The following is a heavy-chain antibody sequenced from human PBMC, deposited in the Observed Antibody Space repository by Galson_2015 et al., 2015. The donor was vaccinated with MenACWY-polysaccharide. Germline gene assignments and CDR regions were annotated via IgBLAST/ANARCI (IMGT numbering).Heavy chain of an antibody. D-gene: IGHD1-26*01. CDR3: VREPTHSASFGWFDP. Sequence: SETLSLTCTVSGDSVTSGTDYWGWLRQSPGKGLEWIGYMSYSGRANDNPSLRGRVAISIDTSKNQFSLRLTSVTAADTAIYYCVREPTHSASFGWFDPWGQGTLVTVSP. CDR1: GDSVTSGTDY. V-gene: IGHV4-61*01. CDR2: MSYSGRA. J-gene: IGHJ5*02.